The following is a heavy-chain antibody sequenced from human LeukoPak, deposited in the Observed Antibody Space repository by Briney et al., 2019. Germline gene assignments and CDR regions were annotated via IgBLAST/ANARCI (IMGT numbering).Heavy chain of an antibody. CDR3: ARGIREYFDY. CDR2: IYHTGST. V-gene: IGHV4-59*01. J-gene: IGHJ4*02. Sequence: SETLSLTCTVTRGSISSYYRTWIRQAPGKGLEWIGNIYHTGSTKYNPSLQSRVTLSVDTSKNQFSLRLTSVTAADTAVYFCARGIREYFDYWGQGTQVTVSS. CDR1: RGSISSYY.